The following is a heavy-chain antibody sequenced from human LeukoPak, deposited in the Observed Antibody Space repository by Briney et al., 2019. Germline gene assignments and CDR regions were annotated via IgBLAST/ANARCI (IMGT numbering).Heavy chain of an antibody. Sequence: KPSETLSLTCAVYGGSFSGYYWSWIRQPPGKGLEWIGEINRSGSTNYNPSLKSRVTISVDTSKNQFSLKLSSVTAADTAVYYCARRGRATRGVFDYWGQGTLVTVSS. CDR3: ARRGRATRGVFDY. V-gene: IGHV4-34*01. CDR2: INRSGST. D-gene: IGHD1-26*01. J-gene: IGHJ4*02. CDR1: GGSFSGYY.